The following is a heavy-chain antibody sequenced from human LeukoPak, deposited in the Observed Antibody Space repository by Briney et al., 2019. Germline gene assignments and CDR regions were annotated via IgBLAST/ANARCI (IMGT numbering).Heavy chain of an antibody. J-gene: IGHJ5*02. D-gene: IGHD2-2*01. Sequence: ASETLSLTCTVSGGSISSYYWSWIRQPAGKGLEWIGRIYTSGSTNYNPSLKSRVTISVDKSKNQFSLKLSSVTAADTAVYYCARDRGCSSTSCYAGIGWFDPWGQGTLVTVSS. CDR1: GGSISSYY. CDR2: IYTSGST. CDR3: ARDRGCSSTSCYAGIGWFDP. V-gene: IGHV4-4*07.